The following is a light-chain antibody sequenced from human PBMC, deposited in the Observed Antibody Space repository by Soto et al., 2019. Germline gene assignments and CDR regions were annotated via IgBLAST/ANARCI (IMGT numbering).Light chain of an antibody. Sequence: QSVLTQPASVSGSPGQSITISCTGTSSDFGNYNLVSWYQQHPGKVPKLILFEVNKRPSGVSGRFSGSKSGNTASLTISGVQAEDEADYYCCSYAGTTTWVFGGGTKLTVL. CDR3: CSYAGTTTWV. J-gene: IGLJ3*02. V-gene: IGLV2-23*02. CDR2: EVN. CDR1: SSDFGNYNL.